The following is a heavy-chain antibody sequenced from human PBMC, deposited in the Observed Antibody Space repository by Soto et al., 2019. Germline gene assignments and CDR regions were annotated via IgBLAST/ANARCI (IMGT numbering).Heavy chain of an antibody. Sequence: QVQLVASGGGLVQPGRSLRLSCAASGFAFSNYAMHWVRQAPGKGPEWVAVTSYDGSNKYYADSGKGRFTISRDNAKNTLFLQMDSLRVEDTAIYYSAKAMVGTVPRFGMDVWGQGTRVTVSS. CDR2: TSYDGSNK. CDR3: AKAMVGTVPRFGMDV. D-gene: IGHD2-15*01. CDR1: GFAFSNYA. J-gene: IGHJ6*02. V-gene: IGHV3-30*18.